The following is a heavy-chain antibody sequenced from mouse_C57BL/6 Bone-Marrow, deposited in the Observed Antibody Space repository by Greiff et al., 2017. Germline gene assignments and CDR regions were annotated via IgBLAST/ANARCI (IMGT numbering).Heavy chain of an antibody. J-gene: IGHJ4*01. CDR1: GYTFTSYW. D-gene: IGHD1-1*01. CDR2: IHPSDSDT. CDR3: AITLITSVVATTDYVLDY. Sequence: QVQLQQPGAELVKPGASVKVSCKASGYTFTSYWMHWVKQRPGQGLEWIGRIHPSDSDTNYNQKFKGKATLTVDKSSSTAYMQLSSLTSEDSAVSYRAITLITSVVATTDYVLDYWGQGTSVTVSS. V-gene: IGHV1-74*01.